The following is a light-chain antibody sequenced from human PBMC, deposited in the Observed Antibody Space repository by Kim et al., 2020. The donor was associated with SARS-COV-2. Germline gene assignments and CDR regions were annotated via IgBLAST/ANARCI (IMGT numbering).Light chain of an antibody. CDR2: DVS. V-gene: IGLV2-14*03. J-gene: IGLJ2*01. CDR1: SSRVGNDNY. CDR3: TSYTGANTVV. Sequence: GQPSTIPCTGASSRVGNDNYVSSYQQHPDKAPQLIIYDVSYRPSGVAPRFSCSKSGNKASLTISGLQAADEADDYCTSYTGANTVVFGGGTQLTVL.